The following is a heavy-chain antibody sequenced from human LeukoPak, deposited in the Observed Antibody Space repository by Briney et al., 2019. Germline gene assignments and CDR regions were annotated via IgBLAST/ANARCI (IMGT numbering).Heavy chain of an antibody. J-gene: IGHJ4*02. CDR3: ARRYGSDWYGSVGY. Sequence: SETLSLTCAVYGGSFSGYYWSWIRQPPGKGLEWIGEINHSGSTNYNPSLESRVTISVDTSKNQFSLKLSSVTAADTAVYYCARRYGSDWYGSVGYWGQGTLVTVSS. CDR2: INHSGST. D-gene: IGHD6-19*01. CDR1: GGSFSGYY. V-gene: IGHV4-34*01.